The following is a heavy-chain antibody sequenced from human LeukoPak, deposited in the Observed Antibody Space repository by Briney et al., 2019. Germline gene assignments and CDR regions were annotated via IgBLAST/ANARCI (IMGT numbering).Heavy chain of an antibody. V-gene: IGHV3-64*01. D-gene: IGHD2-21*02. CDR3: ARDLRLKELAYCSGDCLDY. J-gene: IGHJ4*02. CDR2: ISSNGGST. Sequence: PGGSLRLSCAASGFTFSNYTMHWVRQAPGKGLEYVSAISSNGGSTYYANSVKGRFTISRDNSKNTLYLQMGSLRAEDMAVYYCARDLRLKELAYCSGDCLDYWGQGTLVTVSS. CDR1: GFTFSNYT.